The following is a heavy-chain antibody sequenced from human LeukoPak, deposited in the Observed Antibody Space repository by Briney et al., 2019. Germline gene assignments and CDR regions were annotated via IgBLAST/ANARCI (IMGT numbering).Heavy chain of an antibody. V-gene: IGHV4-59*01. CDR2: IYSTGTT. D-gene: IGHD5-24*01. J-gene: IGHJ4*02. Sequence: SETLSLTYTVSGGSISGYYWSWIRQPPGKGLEWVGYIYSTGTTNYSPSLKSRVTISVDTPNNQFSLKLTSVTAADTAVYYCTTGSRWLPDYWGQGTLVTVSS. CDR1: GGSISGYY. CDR3: TTGSRWLPDY.